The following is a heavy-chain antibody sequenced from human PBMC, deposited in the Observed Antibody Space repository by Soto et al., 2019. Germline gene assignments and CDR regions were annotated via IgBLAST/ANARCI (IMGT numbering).Heavy chain of an antibody. J-gene: IGHJ6*02. CDR3: TRERSYYGMDV. CDR1: GFTFGDYA. V-gene: IGHV3-49*04. CDR2: IRSKAYGGTT. Sequence: PGGSLRLSCTASGFTFGDYAMSWVRQAPGKGLEWVGFIRSKAYGGTTEYAASVKGRFTISRDDSKSIAYLQMNSLKTEDTAVYYCTRERSYYGMDVWGQGTTVTVSS.